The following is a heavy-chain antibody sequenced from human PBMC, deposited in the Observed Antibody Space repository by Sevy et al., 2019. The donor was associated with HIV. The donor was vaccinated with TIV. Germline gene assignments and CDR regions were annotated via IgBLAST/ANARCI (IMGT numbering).Heavy chain of an antibody. V-gene: IGHV1-69*13. CDR3: ARDKGAAIGDWFDP. CDR2: IIPIFGTA. J-gene: IGHJ5*02. CDR1: GGTFSSYA. D-gene: IGHD2-2*01. Sequence: ASVKVSCKASGGTFSSYAISWVRLAPGQGLEWMGGIIPIFGTANYAQKFQGRVTITADESTSTAYMELSSLRSEDTAVYYCARDKGAAIGDWFDPWGQGTLVTVSS.